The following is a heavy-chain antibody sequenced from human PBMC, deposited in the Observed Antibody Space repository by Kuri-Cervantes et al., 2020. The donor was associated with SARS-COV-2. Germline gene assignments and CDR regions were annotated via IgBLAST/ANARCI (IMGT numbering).Heavy chain of an antibody. D-gene: IGHD6-13*01. V-gene: IGHV3-30*14. CDR2: ISYDGNNK. Sequence: GGSLRLSCAASGFTFSSYAMHWVRQAPGKGLEWVAVISYDGNNKYYADSVKGRFTISRDNSKNTLFLQMSGLRAEDTAVYYCQIAAAGKFFHWGQGTLVTVSS. CDR1: GFTFSSYA. CDR3: QIAAAGKFFH. J-gene: IGHJ4*02.